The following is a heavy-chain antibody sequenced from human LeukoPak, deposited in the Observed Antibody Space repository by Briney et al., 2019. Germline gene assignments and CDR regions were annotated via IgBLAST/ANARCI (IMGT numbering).Heavy chain of an antibody. CDR1: GFTFSSYA. Sequence: PGGSLRLSCAASGFTFSSYAMSWVRQAPGKGLEWVSAISGSGGSTYYADSVKGRFTISRDNAKNSLYLQMNSLRAEDTAVYYCARENLTNIVVVPAEYDYWGQGTLVTVSS. CDR3: ARENLTNIVVVPAEYDY. CDR2: ISGSGGST. V-gene: IGHV3-23*01. D-gene: IGHD2-2*01. J-gene: IGHJ4*02.